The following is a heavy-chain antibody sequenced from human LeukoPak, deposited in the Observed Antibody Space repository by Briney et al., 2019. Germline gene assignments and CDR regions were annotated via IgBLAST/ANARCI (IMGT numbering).Heavy chain of an antibody. CDR1: GFRLSTYW. Sequence: GGSLRLSCAAFGFRLSTYWMSWVRQAPGKGLEWVANIKQDGSEKCYVDSVKGRFTISRDNGKNSLYLQMNSLRAEDTAVYYCARDGKSAALDYWGQGTLVTVSS. CDR2: IKQDGSEK. D-gene: IGHD6-13*01. CDR3: ARDGKSAALDY. V-gene: IGHV3-7*01. J-gene: IGHJ4*02.